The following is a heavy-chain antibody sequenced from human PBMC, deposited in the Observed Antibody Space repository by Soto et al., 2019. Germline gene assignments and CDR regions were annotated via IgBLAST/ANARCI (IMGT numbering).Heavy chain of an antibody. Sequence: QVQLVESGGGVVQPGRSLRLSCAASGFTFSSYGMHWVRQAPGKGLEWVAVISYDGSNKYYADSVKGRFTISRDNSKNPLYLQMNSLIAEDTAVYYCAKDLVVRSTGAFDLWGQGTMVTVSS. J-gene: IGHJ3*01. CDR1: GFTFSSYG. D-gene: IGHD2-15*01. V-gene: IGHV3-30*18. CDR3: AKDLVVRSTGAFDL. CDR2: ISYDGSNK.